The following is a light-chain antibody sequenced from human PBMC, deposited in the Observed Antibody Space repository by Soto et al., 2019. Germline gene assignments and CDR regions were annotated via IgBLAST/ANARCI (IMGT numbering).Light chain of an antibody. J-gene: IGKJ1*01. CDR2: DVS. CDR1: QSISNNY. V-gene: IGKV3D-20*02. Sequence: VLNHTPGTLFIYSREIATLSFRASQSISNNYLAWYQQKPGQAPRLLIYDVSNRATGIPARFSGSGSGTDFSLTISSLEPEDFAVYYCQQRSLWTRRFGQGTIVDIK. CDR3: QQRSLWTRR.